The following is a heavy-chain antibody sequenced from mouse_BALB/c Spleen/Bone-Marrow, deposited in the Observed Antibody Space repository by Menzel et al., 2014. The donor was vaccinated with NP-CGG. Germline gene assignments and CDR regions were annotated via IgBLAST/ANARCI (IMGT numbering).Heavy chain of an antibody. J-gene: IGHJ2*01. V-gene: IGHV1-20*02. D-gene: IGHD1-1*01. CDR3: ARSGYYGSNYFDY. Sequence: SGPELVKPGASVKISCKASGYSFTGYFMNWVMQSHGKSLEWIGRINPYNGDTFYNQKFKGKATLTVDKSSSTAHMELRSLASEDSAVYYCARSGYYGSNYFDYWGQGTTLTVSS. CDR2: INPYNGDT. CDR1: GYSFTGYF.